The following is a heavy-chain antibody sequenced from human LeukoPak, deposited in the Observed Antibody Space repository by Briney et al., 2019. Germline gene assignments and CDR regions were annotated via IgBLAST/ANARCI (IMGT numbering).Heavy chain of an antibody. Sequence: GGSLRLSCAASGFTFSSYAMSWVRQAPGKGLEWVSAISGSGGSTYYADSVKSRFTISRDNSKNTLYLQMNSLRAEDTAVYYCAKDEAIFGVVISYFDYWGQGTLVTVSS. CDR2: ISGSGGST. D-gene: IGHD3-3*01. V-gene: IGHV3-23*01. J-gene: IGHJ4*02. CDR3: AKDEAIFGVVISYFDY. CDR1: GFTFSSYA.